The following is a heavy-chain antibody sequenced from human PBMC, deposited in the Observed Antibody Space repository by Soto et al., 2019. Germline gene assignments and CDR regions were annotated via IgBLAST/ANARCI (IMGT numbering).Heavy chain of an antibody. V-gene: IGHV1-58*01. Sequence: ASVKVSCKASGFTFTSSAVQWVRQARGQRLEWIGWIVVGSGNTNYAQKFQERVTITRDMSTSTAYMELSSLRSEDTAVYYCAAGSASSLRYFDWPTYYYYYYGMDVWGQGTTVTVSS. CDR2: IVVGSGNT. CDR3: AAGSASSLRYFDWPTYYYYYYGMDV. D-gene: IGHD3-9*01. CDR1: GFTFTSSA. J-gene: IGHJ6*02.